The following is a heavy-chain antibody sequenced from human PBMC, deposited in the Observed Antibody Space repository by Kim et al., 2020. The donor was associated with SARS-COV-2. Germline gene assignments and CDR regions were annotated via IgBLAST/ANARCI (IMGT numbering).Heavy chain of an antibody. D-gene: IGHD6-13*01. V-gene: IGHV3-66*01. CDR3: AREPYSSTWLDY. CDR2: FYSGGTT. J-gene: IGHJ4*02. Sequence: GGSLRLSCAVSGITVTTNYMNWVRQAPGKGLEWVSTFYSGGTTYYADSVKGRFTISRDTSKNTLYLQMNSLRAEDTAVYYCAREPYSSTWLDYWGPGTLVTVSS. CDR1: GITVTTNY.